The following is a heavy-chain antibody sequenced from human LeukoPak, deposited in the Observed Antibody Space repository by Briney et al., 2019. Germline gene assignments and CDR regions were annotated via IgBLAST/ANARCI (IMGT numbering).Heavy chain of an antibody. J-gene: IGHJ4*02. V-gene: IGHV3-48*02. Sequence: GGSLRLSVAAPGFTLIPYSMNLVRQAPGKGLEWVSYISSSSSMIYYADSVKGRFTISRDNAKNSLYLQMKSLRDEDTATYYCSRDYGDLPARVPYFDYWGQGTLVTVSS. D-gene: IGHD4-17*01. CDR1: GFTLIPYS. CDR2: ISSSSSMI. CDR3: SRDYGDLPARVPYFDY.